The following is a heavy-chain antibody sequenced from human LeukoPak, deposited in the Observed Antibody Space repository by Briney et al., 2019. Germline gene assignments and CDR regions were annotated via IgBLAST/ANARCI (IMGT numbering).Heavy chain of an antibody. CDR2: ISSGSTI. V-gene: IGHV3-48*03. J-gene: IGHJ3*02. D-gene: IGHD6-13*01. Sequence: GWSLRLSCAASAFTFSSYEMNWVRQAPRKGLEWVSYISSGSTIYYADSVKGRFTISRDNAKNSLHLQMNSLRAEDTAVYYCARVSGKQSSSWYAFDIWGQGTMVTVSS. CDR1: AFTFSSYE. CDR3: ARVSGKQSSSWYAFDI.